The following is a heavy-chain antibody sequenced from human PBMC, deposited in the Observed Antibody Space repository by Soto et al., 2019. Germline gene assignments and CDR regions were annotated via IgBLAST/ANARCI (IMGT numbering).Heavy chain of an antibody. CDR1: GFTFSGYY. CDR3: ARETIVGDTDDAFDI. CDR2: VKQDGRDK. Sequence: GGSLRLSCVGSGFTFSGYYMSWVRQAPGKGLEWVANVKQDGRDKYYVDSVKGRFTISRDNAKSSLYLQMNSLRAEDTAVYYCARETIVGDTDDAFDIWGQGTMVTVSS. D-gene: IGHD1-26*01. J-gene: IGHJ3*02. V-gene: IGHV3-7*04.